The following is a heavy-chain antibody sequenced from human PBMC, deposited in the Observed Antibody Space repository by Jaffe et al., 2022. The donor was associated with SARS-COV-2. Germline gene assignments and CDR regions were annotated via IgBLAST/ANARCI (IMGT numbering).Heavy chain of an antibody. CDR1: GFTFSSFW. V-gene: IGHV3-7*01. D-gene: IGHD6-13*01. CDR2: IKQDGSEK. CDR3: SALGYSSSWHFRY. J-gene: IGHJ4*02. Sequence: EVQLVESGGGLVQPGGSLRLSCAASGFTFSSFWMSWVRQAPGKGLEWVANIKQDGSEKYYVDSVKGRFTISRDNAKSSLYLQMNNLRAEDTAVYYCSALGYSSSWHFRYWGQGTLVTVSS.